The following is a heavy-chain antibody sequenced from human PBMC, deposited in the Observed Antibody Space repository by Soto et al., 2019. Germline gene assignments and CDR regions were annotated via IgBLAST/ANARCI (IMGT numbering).Heavy chain of an antibody. J-gene: IGHJ4*02. CDR1: GYTLSSYY. D-gene: IGHD6-19*01. Sequence: QVQLVQSGAEVKKPGASVKASCKASGYTLSSYYMHWVRQPPGQVLERMGIINTSGGSTTYAQKLQGRVTMTRDTSTSTVYMELSSLTSEDTAVYYCARASVSGRRFDYWGEGPLVTVSS. V-gene: IGHV1-46*03. CDR3: ARASVSGRRFDY. CDR2: INTSGGST.